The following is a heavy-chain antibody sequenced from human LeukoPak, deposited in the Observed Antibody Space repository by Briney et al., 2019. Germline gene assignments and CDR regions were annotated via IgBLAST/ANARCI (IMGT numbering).Heavy chain of an antibody. CDR3: ARDAPVKDGYNFYREIDY. Sequence: ASVTVSCKASGYTFTGYYMHWVRQAPGQGLEWMGWINPNSGGTNYAQKFQGRVTMTRDTSISTAYMELSRLRSDDTAVYYCARDAPVKDGYNFYREIDYWGQGTLVTVSS. CDR1: GYTFTGYY. CDR2: INPNSGGT. D-gene: IGHD5-24*01. J-gene: IGHJ4*02. V-gene: IGHV1-2*02.